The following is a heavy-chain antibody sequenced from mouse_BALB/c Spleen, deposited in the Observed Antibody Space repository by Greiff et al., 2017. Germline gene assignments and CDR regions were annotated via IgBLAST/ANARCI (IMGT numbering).Heavy chain of an antibody. CDR3: ANHYYGYDEDWYFDV. D-gene: IGHD2-2*01. CDR1: GYSFTSYY. Sequence: QVQLQQSGPELVKPGASVKISCKASGYSFTSYYIHWVKQRPGQGLEWIGWIFPGSGNTKYNEKFKGKATLTADTSSSTAYMQLSSLTSEDSAVYFCANHYYGYDEDWYFDVWGAGTTVTVSS. J-gene: IGHJ1*01. V-gene: IGHV1-66*01. CDR2: IFPGSGNT.